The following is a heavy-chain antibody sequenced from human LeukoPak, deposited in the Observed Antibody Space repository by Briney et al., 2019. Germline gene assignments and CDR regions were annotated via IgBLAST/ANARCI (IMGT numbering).Heavy chain of an antibody. D-gene: IGHD6-19*01. CDR3: ARDSEAVAGQQAYYYYYGMDV. Sequence: GGSLRLSCAASGFTFSSYGMHWVRQAPGKGLEWVAVIWYDGSNKYYADSVKGRLTISRDNSKNTLYLQMNSLRAEDTAAYYCARDSEAVAGQQAYYYYYGMDVWGQGTTVTVSS. CDR2: IWYDGSNK. J-gene: IGHJ6*02. CDR1: GFTFSSYG. V-gene: IGHV3-33*01.